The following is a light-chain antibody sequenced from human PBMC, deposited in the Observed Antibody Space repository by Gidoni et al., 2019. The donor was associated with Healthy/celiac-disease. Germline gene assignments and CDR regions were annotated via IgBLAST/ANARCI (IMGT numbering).Light chain of an antibody. J-gene: IGKJ2*01. CDR1: QGISNS. V-gene: IGKV1-NL1*01. CDR3: QQYYSTPYT. CDR2: AAS. Sequence: DIQMTQSPSSLSAFVEDRVTITCRASQGISNSLAWYQQKPGKAPKLLLYAASRLESGVPSRFSGSGSGTDYTLTISSLQPEDFTTYYCQQYYSTPYTFGHGTKLEIK.